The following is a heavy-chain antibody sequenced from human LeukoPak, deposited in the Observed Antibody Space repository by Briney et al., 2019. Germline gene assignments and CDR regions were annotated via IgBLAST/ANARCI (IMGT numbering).Heavy chain of an antibody. D-gene: IGHD5-18*01. CDR2: ISGSGGST. J-gene: IGHJ4*02. CDR1: GFTFSSYA. CDR3: AKVRYSYGPYYFDY. V-gene: IGHV3-23*01. Sequence: HPGGSLRLSCAASGFTFSSYAMSWARQAPGKGLEWVSAISGSGGSTYYADSVKGRFTISRDNSKNTLYLQMNSLRAEDTAVYYCAKVRYSYGPYYFDYWGQGTLVTVSS.